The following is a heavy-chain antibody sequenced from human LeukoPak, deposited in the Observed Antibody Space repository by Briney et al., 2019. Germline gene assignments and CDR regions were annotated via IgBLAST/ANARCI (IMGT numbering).Heavy chain of an antibody. CDR2: IYYSGST. V-gene: IGHV4-59*01. J-gene: IGHJ4*02. D-gene: IGHD1-26*01. CDR3: ARGYSGSYGRFDY. Sequence: SETLSLTCTVSRGSISSYYWSWIRQPPGKGLEWIGYIYYSGSTNYNPSLKSRVTISVDTSKNQFSLKLSSVTAADTAVYYCARGYSGSYGRFDYGGPGTLVTVSS. CDR1: RGSISSYY.